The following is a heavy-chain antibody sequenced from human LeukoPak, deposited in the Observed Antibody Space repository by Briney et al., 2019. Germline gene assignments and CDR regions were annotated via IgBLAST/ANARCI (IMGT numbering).Heavy chain of an antibody. CDR2: IYYTGGT. CDR1: GASISSNY. Sequence: PSETLSLTCTVSGASISSNYWTWIRQPPGKGLEYIGYIYYTGGTNYNPSLKSRVTISVDTSKNQFSLKLSSVTAADTAVYFCAKYGGSGWVIDYWGQGPRVTVSS. CDR3: AKYGGSGWVIDY. J-gene: IGHJ4*02. D-gene: IGHD6-19*01. V-gene: IGHV4-59*08.